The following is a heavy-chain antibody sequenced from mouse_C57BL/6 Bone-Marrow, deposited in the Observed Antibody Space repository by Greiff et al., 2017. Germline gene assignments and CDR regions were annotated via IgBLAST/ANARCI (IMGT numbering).Heavy chain of an antibody. CDR3: ARYMDYGSSYSYWYFDV. V-gene: IGHV3-8*01. Sequence: EVQLQESGPGLAKPSQTLSLTCSVTGYSITSDYWNWIRKFPGNKLEYMGYISYSGSTYYNPSLKSRISITRDTSKNQYYLQLNSVTTEDTATYYCARYMDYGSSYSYWYFDVWGTGTTVTVSS. CDR1: GYSITSDY. CDR2: ISYSGST. D-gene: IGHD1-1*01. J-gene: IGHJ1*03.